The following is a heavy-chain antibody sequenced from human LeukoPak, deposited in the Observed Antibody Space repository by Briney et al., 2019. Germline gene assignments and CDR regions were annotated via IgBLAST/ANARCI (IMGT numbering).Heavy chain of an antibody. CDR2: ISSDGNNT. CDR1: GFTFSSGY. J-gene: IGHJ4*02. Sequence: GGSLRLSCAVSGFTFSSGYMHWVRQPPGKGPVWVSRISSDGNNTIYADTVKGRFTISRDNARNTLYLQMNSLRDADTAVYYCARESGGGVYWGQGTLVTVSS. V-gene: IGHV3-74*01. D-gene: IGHD3-10*01. CDR3: ARESGGGVY.